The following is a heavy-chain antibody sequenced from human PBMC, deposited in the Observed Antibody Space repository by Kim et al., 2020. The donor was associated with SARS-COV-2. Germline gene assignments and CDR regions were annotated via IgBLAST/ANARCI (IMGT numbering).Heavy chain of an antibody. V-gene: IGHV3-15*01. Sequence: GPTHYVTPVKGRFTISRDDSKNTVYLQMNSLKTEDTGVYYCTTGAGYYFDIWGRGTLVPVSS. CDR3: TTGAGYYFDI. CDR2: GPT. J-gene: IGHJ2*01. D-gene: IGHD5-12*01.